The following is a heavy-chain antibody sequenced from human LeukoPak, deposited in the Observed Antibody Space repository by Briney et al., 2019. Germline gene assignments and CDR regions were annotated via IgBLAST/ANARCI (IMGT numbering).Heavy chain of an antibody. CDR1: GYTFTSYD. V-gene: IGHV1-8*01. CDR3: ARGNFDSRGYFLSDAFDI. Sequence: ASVKVSCKAAGYTFTSYDISWVRQAPGQGLEWLGWMIPNSGNTGYAQKLQGRVTMTRNTSINTAYMEMSSLRSEDTAVYYCARGNFDSRGYFLSDAFDIWGQGTMVTVSS. J-gene: IGHJ3*02. D-gene: IGHD3-22*01. CDR2: MIPNSGNT.